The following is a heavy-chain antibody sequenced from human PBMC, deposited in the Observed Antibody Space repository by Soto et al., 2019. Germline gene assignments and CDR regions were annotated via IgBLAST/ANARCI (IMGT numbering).Heavy chain of an antibody. J-gene: IGHJ4*02. CDR1: GFTFGVYA. Sequence: PGGSLRLSCTTSGFTFGVYAMSWFRQAPGKGLEWIGYIRSNTYGGTTEYAASVKGRFTISRDDSKRVAHLQMNSLETEDTAVYFCARRKYLDYWGQGTLVTVS. D-gene: IGHD6-6*01. V-gene: IGHV3-49*03. CDR2: IRSNTYGGTT. CDR3: ARRKYLDY.